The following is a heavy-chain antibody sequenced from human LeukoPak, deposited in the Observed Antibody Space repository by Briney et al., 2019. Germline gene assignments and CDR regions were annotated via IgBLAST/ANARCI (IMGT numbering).Heavy chain of an antibody. D-gene: IGHD5-12*01. Sequence: GASVKVSCKASGYTFTSYGISWVRQAPGQGLEWMGWISAYNGNTNYAQKLQGRVTMTTDTSTSTAYMELRSLRSDDTAVYYCARDSRGVATTYYYYYYMDVWGKGTTVTVSS. CDR2: ISAYNGNT. J-gene: IGHJ6*03. CDR1: GYTFTSYG. CDR3: ARDSRGVATTYYYYYYMDV. V-gene: IGHV1-18*01.